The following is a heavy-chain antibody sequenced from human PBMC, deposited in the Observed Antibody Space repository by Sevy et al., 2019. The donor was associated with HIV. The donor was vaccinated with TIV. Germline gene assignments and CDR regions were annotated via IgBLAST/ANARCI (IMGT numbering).Heavy chain of an antibody. D-gene: IGHD6-13*01. CDR2: INSDGSST. CDR1: GFTFSSYW. V-gene: IGHV3-74*01. Sequence: GGSLRLSCAASGFTFSSYWMHWVRQAPGKGLVWVSRINSDGSSTSYADSVKGRFTISRDNAKNTLYLQMNRLRAEDTAVYYCARAGDSSWYNYYYYYMDVWGKGTTVTVSS. J-gene: IGHJ6*03. CDR3: ARAGDSSWYNYYYYYMDV.